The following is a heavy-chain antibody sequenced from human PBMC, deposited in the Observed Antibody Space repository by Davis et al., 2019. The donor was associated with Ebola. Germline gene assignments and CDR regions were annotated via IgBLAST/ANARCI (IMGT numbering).Heavy chain of an antibody. Sequence: SKPLSPTFTVPGASTVTAYCSGTRQSQGKGLEWMGSIYYFGITIHNPSLKSRITLLVDRSRKQFSLKVTSVTAADTAVYYCARHGVGSVWAYYFDYWGPGTLVTVSS. D-gene: IGHD6-19*01. CDR2: IYYFGIT. CDR1: GASTVTAY. CDR3: ARHGVGSVWAYYFDY. J-gene: IGHJ4*02. V-gene: IGHV4-59*08.